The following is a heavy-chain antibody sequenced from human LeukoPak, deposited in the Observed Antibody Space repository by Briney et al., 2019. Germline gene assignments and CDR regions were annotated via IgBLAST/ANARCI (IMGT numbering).Heavy chain of an antibody. Sequence: SETLSLTCAVYGGSFSGYYWSWIRQPPGKGLEWIGEINHSGSTNYNPSLKSRVTISVDTSKNQFSLKLSSVTAADTAVYYCARKGQQLGNWFDPWGQGTLVTVSS. D-gene: IGHD6-13*01. CDR1: GGSFSGYY. CDR3: ARKGQQLGNWFDP. J-gene: IGHJ5*02. CDR2: INHSGST. V-gene: IGHV4-34*01.